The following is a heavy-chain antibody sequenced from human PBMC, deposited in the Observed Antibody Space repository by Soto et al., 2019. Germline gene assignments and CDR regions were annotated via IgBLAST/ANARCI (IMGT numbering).Heavy chain of an antibody. V-gene: IGHV4-59*01. J-gene: IGHJ4*02. D-gene: IGHD3-3*01. CDR1: GGSISRYY. CDR2: IYYRGST. CDR3: AAITIFESVITY. Sequence: QVQLQESGPGLVKPSETLSLTCTVSGGSISRYYWSWIRQSPGRGLQWIGHIYYRGSTNYNPSLKSRVTMSVDTSKDQFSLKLSSLTAADTAVYYCAAITIFESVITYWGQGTRVTVSS.